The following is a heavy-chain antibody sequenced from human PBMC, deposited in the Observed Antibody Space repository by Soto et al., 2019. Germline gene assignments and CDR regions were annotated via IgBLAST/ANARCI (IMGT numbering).Heavy chain of an antibody. J-gene: IGHJ6*03. CDR2: INSDGSST. V-gene: IGHV3-74*01. CDR3: ARGAFLGPYYMDV. D-gene: IGHD3-16*01. CDR1: GFTFSSYW. Sequence: GGSLRLSCAASGFTFSSYWMHWVRQAPGKGLVWVSRINSDGSSTSYADSVKGRFTISRDNAKNTLYLQMNSLRAEDTAVYYCARGAFLGPYYMDVWGKGTTVTVSS.